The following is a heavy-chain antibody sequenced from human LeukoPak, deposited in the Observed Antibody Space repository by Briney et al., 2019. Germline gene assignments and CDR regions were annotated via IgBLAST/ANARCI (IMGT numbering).Heavy chain of an antibody. D-gene: IGHD2/OR15-2a*01. V-gene: IGHV4-4*07. J-gene: IGHJ4*02. Sequence: SETLSLTCTISGASISTYYWSWIRQPAGKGLEWIGRIYASGNTYKNPSLESRVTMSVDTSNNQFTLNLTSVTGAETAMYYCVKDGPLESDFWGQGTQVTVSS. CDR2: IYASGNT. CDR3: VKDGPLESDF. CDR1: GASISTYY.